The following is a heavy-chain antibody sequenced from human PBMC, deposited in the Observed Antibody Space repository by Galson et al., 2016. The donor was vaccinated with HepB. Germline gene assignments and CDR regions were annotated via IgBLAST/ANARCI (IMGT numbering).Heavy chain of an antibody. D-gene: IGHD3-10*01. CDR1: GGSIISNGYY. Sequence: ETLSLTCTVSGGSIISNGYYWGWVRQPPGKGLEWIGSIYYSGTTYYNPSLKSRVTMSVDTSTNQFSLKLTSVTAADTAVYYCARLRKREAWYYYGMDVWGQGIAVSVSS. CDR3: ARLRKREAWYYYGMDV. J-gene: IGHJ6*02. CDR2: IYYSGTT. V-gene: IGHV4-39*01.